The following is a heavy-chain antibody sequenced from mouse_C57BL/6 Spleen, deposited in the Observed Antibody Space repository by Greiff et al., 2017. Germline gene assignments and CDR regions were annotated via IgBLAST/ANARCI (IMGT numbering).Heavy chain of an antibody. J-gene: IGHJ1*03. D-gene: IGHD1-1*01. CDR3: AGQYCSSSYDGDFDV. V-gene: IGHV1-69*01. Sequence: VQLQQPGAELVMPGASVKLSCKASGYTFTSYWMHWVKQRPGHGLEWIGEIDPSDSYTNYNQKFKGKSTLTVDKSSSTAYMQLSSLTSGDSAVYYCAGQYCSSSYDGDFDVWGRGTTVTVSS. CDR1: GYTFTSYW. CDR2: IDPSDSYT.